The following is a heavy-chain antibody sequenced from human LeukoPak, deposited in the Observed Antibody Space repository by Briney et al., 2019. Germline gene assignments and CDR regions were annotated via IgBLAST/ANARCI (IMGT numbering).Heavy chain of an antibody. CDR1: GYTFTGYY. Sequence: ASVKVSCKASGYTFTGYYMHWVRQAPGQGLEWRGWINPSSGGTNYAQKFQGRVTMTRDTSISTAYMELSRLRSDDTAVYYCASSIAAAGVFDYWGQGTLVTVSS. CDR2: INPSSGGT. V-gene: IGHV1-2*02. J-gene: IGHJ4*02. CDR3: ASSIAAAGVFDY. D-gene: IGHD6-13*01.